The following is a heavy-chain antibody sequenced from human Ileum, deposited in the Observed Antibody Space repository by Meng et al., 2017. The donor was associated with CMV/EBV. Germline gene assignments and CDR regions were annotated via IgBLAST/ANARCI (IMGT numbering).Heavy chain of an antibody. CDR2: IKSKRGGGAA. D-gene: IGHD1-26*01. Sequence: GGSLRLSCAASGFYFTDAWLSWVRQAPGKGLEWVGQIKSKRGGGAAYYAAPVKGRFTISRDDSTTSLYVHMNGLTTEDTAVYYCAWIVPVGILAHWGQGALVTVSS. CDR3: AWIVPVGILAH. J-gene: IGHJ4*02. V-gene: IGHV3-15*01. CDR1: GFYFTDAW.